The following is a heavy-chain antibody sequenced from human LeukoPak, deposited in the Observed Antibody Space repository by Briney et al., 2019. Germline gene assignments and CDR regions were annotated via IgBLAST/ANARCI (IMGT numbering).Heavy chain of an antibody. CDR3: AKDLLAAAEPNYYYYYGMDV. CDR1: GFTFSSYG. CDR2: IWYDGSNK. J-gene: IGHJ6*02. D-gene: IGHD6-13*01. Sequence: PGGSLRLSCAASGFTFSSYGMHWVRQAPGKGLEWVAVIWYDGSNKYYADSVKGRFTISRDNSKNTLYLQMNSLRAEDTAVYYCAKDLLAAAEPNYYYYYGMDVWGQGTTVTVSS. V-gene: IGHV3-30*02.